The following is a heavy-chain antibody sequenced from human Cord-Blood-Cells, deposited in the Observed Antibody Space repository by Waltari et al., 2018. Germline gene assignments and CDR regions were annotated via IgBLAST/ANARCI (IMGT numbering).Heavy chain of an antibody. J-gene: IGHJ4*02. CDR3: ASPGADYYDSSGYLYYFDY. V-gene: IGHV4-39*01. D-gene: IGHD3-22*01. CDR2: IYYSGST. CDR1: GGSISSSSYY. Sequence: QLQLQESGPGLVMPSETLSLTCTVSGGSISSSSYYWGRLRQPPGKGLEWIGSIYYSGSTYYNPSLKSRVTISVDTSKNQFSLKLSSVTAADTAVYYCASPGADYYDSSGYLYYFDYWGQGTLVTVSS.